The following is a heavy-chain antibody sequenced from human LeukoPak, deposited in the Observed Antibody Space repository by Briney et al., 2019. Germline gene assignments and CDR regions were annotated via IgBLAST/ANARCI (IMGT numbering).Heavy chain of an antibody. CDR3: ASDGSRVDIVATIWDYYYHIDV. D-gene: IGHD5-12*01. CDR1: GGTFSSYA. J-gene: IGHJ6*03. CDR2: IIPIFGTA. V-gene: IGHV1-69*05. Sequence: SSVKVSCKASGGTFSSYAISWVRQAPGQGLEWMGGIIPIFGTANYAQKFQGRVTITTDESTSTAYMELSSLRSEDTAVYYCASDGSRVDIVATIWDYYYHIDVWGKGTTVTVSS.